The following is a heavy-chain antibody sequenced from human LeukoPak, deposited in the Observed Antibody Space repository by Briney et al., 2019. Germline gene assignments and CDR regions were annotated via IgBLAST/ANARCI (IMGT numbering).Heavy chain of an antibody. D-gene: IGHD5-24*01. V-gene: IGHV4-59*08. CDR3: ARHDGSIDAFDI. CDR1: GGSISSYY. J-gene: IGHJ3*02. CDR2: IYYSGST. Sequence: PSETLSLTCTVSGGSISSYYWSWIRQPPGKGLEWIGYIYYSGSTNYNPSLKSRVTISVDASKNQFSLKLSSVTAADTAVYYCARHDGSIDAFDIWGQGTMVTVSS.